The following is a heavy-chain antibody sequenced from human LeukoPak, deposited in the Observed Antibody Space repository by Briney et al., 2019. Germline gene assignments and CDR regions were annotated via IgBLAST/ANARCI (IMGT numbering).Heavy chain of an antibody. CDR2: IWYDGSNQ. J-gene: IGHJ4*02. V-gene: IGHV3-33*01. CDR1: GFSFRSYG. Sequence: HPGGSLRLSCVASGFSFRSYGMHWVRQAPGKGLEWVALIWYDGSNQYYADSVKGRFTISKDNSKNTLYLQMNSLRAEDTAVYYCARALDGTTPFDYWGQGTLVTVSS. CDR3: ARALDGTTPFDY. D-gene: IGHD1-1*01.